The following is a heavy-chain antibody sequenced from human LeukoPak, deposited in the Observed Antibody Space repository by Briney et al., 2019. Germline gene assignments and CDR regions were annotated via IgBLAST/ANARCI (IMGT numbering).Heavy chain of an antibody. CDR1: GYTFTSYG. V-gene: IGHV1-18*01. Sequence: EASVKVSCKASGYTFTSYGISWVRQAPGQGLEWMGWISAYNGNTNYAQKLQGRVTMTTDTSTSTAYMELRSLRSDDTAVYYCARLYCSGGSCYSGEHYWGQGTLVTVSS. CDR2: ISAYNGNT. CDR3: ARLYCSGGSCYSGEHY. J-gene: IGHJ4*02. D-gene: IGHD2-15*01.